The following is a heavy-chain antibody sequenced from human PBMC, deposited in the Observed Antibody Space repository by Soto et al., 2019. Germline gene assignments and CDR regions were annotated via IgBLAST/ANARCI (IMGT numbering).Heavy chain of an antibody. J-gene: IGHJ5*02. D-gene: IGHD6-19*01. Sequence: QVQLVQSGAEVKKPGASVKVSCKASGYTFTSYGISWVRQAPGQGLEWMGWISAYNGNTNYAQKLQGRVTMTTDTSTSKAEMELRSLRSDDTALYYCASSIAVAGTRCFDPWGQGTLVTVSS. V-gene: IGHV1-18*01. CDR2: ISAYNGNT. CDR3: ASSIAVAGTRCFDP. CDR1: GYTFTSYG.